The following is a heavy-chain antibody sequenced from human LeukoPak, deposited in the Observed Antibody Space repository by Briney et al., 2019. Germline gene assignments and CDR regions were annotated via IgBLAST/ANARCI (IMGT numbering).Heavy chain of an antibody. Sequence: GGSLRLSCAASGFTFSDHYMDWVRQAPGKGLEWVGRTRNKANSYTTEYAASVKGRFTISRDDSKNSLYLQMNSLQTEDTAVYYCARAREFSSRWSFDYWGQGTLATVSS. V-gene: IGHV3-72*01. CDR2: TRNKANSYTT. CDR3: ARAREFSSRWSFDY. CDR1: GFTFSDHY. J-gene: IGHJ4*02. D-gene: IGHD6-13*01.